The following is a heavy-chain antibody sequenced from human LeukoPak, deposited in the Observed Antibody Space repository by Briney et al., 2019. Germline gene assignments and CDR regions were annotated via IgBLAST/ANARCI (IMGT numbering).Heavy chain of an antibody. Sequence: GGSLRLSCAESGFTFSSYGMHWVRQAPGKGLEWVAFIRYDGSNKYYADSVKGRFTISRDNSKNTLYLQMNSLRAEDTAVYYCARDGQWLVMDDAFDIWGQGTMVTVSS. V-gene: IGHV3-30*02. D-gene: IGHD6-19*01. CDR3: ARDGQWLVMDDAFDI. J-gene: IGHJ3*02. CDR1: GFTFSSYG. CDR2: IRYDGSNK.